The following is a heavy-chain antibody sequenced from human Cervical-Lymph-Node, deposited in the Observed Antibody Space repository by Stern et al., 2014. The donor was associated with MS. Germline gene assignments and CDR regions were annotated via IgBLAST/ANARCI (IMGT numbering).Heavy chain of an antibody. Sequence: QLQLQESGPGLVKPSGTLSLTCAVSGASISSNDDWWNWIRQLPEKGLEWIGEISHSGTANYNPSLKSRVTLSVDTSAKQFSLKLSSVSGADTAVYYCARGHTRVDPWGQGTLVTVSS. D-gene: IGHD3-10*01. J-gene: IGHJ5*02. CDR1: GASISSNDDW. V-gene: IGHV4-4*02. CDR3: ARGHTRVDP. CDR2: ISHSGTA.